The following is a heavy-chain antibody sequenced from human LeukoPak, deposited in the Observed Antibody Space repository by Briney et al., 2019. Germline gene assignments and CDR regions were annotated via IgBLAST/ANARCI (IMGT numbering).Heavy chain of an antibody. Sequence: GGSLGLSCAASGFTFDDYAMQCVRLSPGKGLEWVSRIDWNSRSTVYADSVRGRFTISRDNAKNSLYLQMNSLRPEDTALYYCARDRRPLTGYNAQDYWGQGTLVTVSS. CDR3: ARDRRPLTGYNAQDY. CDR2: IDWNSRST. J-gene: IGHJ4*02. CDR1: GFTFDDYA. V-gene: IGHV3-9*01. D-gene: IGHD3-9*01.